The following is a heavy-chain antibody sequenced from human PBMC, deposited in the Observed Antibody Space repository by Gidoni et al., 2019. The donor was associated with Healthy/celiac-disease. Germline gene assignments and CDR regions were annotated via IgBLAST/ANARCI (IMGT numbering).Heavy chain of an antibody. J-gene: IGHJ6*02. CDR1: GGSFSGYY. D-gene: IGHD3-3*01. V-gene: IGHV4-34*01. Sequence: QVQLQQWGAGLLKPSETLSPTCAAYGGSFSGYYWSWIRQPPGKGLEWIGEINHSGSTNYNPSLKSRVTISVDTSKNQFSLKLSSVTAADTAVYYCARGRRYYDFWSFGMDVWGQGTTVTVSS. CDR3: ARGRRYYDFWSFGMDV. CDR2: INHSGST.